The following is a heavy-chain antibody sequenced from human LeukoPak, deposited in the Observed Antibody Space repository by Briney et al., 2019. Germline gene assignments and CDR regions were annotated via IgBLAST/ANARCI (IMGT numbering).Heavy chain of an antibody. D-gene: IGHD3-22*01. V-gene: IGHV4-4*07. CDR3: ARASYYESSNNIAFDI. CDR2: INTSGST. Sequence: SETLSLSCDVSGGSVRSYWWGWVRQPAGKGLEWIGRINTSGSTKYNPSLKSRVTMSADTSKNQFSLNLSSVTAADTAVYYCARASYYESSNNIAFDIWGHGTMVTVSS. CDR1: GGSVRSYW. J-gene: IGHJ3*02.